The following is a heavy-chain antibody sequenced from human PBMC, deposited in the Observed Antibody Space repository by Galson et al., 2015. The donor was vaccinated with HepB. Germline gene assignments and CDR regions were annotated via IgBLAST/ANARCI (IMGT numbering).Heavy chain of an antibody. J-gene: IGHJ4*02. V-gene: IGHV1-24*01. CDR1: GYTLSELS. Sequence: SVTVSCKVSGYTLSELSMHWVRQAPGKGPEWMGRFDREDGETIYAQTFQGRVTMTEDTSTDTAYMELSSLRSEDTAVYYCATKIAVAGLLGFDYWGQGSLLSVSS. CDR3: ATKIAVAGLLGFDY. CDR2: FDREDGET. D-gene: IGHD6-19*01.